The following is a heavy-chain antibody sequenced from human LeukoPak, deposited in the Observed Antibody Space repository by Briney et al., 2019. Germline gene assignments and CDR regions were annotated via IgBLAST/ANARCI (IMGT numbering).Heavy chain of an antibody. D-gene: IGHD3-16*01. CDR3: ARAGGFFSPFGY. CDR2: IYYSGST. V-gene: IGHV4-31*03. CDR1: GGSVSSGSYY. Sequence: SETLSLTCTVSGGSVSSGSYYWSWIRQPPGDGLEWIGYIYYSGSTYYNPSLKSRVTISIDTSKNQFSLKLSSVTAADTAVYYCARAGGFFSPFGYWGQGTLVTVSS. J-gene: IGHJ4*02.